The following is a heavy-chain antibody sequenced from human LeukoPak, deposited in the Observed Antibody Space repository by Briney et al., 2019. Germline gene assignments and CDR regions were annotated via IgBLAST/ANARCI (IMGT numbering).Heavy chain of an antibody. CDR2: ISGSGGST. Sequence: PGGSLRLSCAVSGFTFSSYGMHWVRQAPGQGLEWVSAISGSGGSTYYADSVKGRFTISRDNSKNTLYLQMNSLRAEDTAVYYCATKQYYFDYWGQGTLVTVSS. CDR3: ATKQYYFDY. V-gene: IGHV3-23*01. CDR1: GFTFSSYG. J-gene: IGHJ4*02. D-gene: IGHD6-19*01.